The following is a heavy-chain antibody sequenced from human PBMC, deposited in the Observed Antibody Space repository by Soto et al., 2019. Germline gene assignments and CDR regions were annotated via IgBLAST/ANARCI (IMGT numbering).Heavy chain of an antibody. Sequence: SVKGRFTISRDNSKNTLYLQMNSLRPEDTAVYYCAIIATSGGGDAFDSWGQGTMVTVSS. V-gene: IGHV3-30*03. D-gene: IGHD6-13*01. J-gene: IGHJ3*02. CDR3: AIIATSGGGDAFDS.